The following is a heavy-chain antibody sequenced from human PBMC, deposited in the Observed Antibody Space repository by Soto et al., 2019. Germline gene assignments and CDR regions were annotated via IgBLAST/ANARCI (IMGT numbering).Heavy chain of an antibody. V-gene: IGHV4-4*02. J-gene: IGHJ6*02. D-gene: IGHD6-19*01. CDR3: ARARYSSGWYKRLYYGMDV. Sequence: SETLSLTCAVSGGSISSSNWWSWVRQPPGKGLEWIGEIYHSGSTNYNPSLKSRVTISVDKSKNQFSLKLSSVTAADTAVYYCARARYSSGWYKRLYYGMDVWGQGTTVTVSS. CDR2: IYHSGST. CDR1: GGSISSSNW.